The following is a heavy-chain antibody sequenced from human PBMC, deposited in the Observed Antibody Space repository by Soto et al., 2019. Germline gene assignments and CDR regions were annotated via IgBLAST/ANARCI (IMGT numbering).Heavy chain of an antibody. CDR1: GGSISSISYY. CDR3: ARPYSSSWASYYYGMDV. Sequence: SETLSLTCTVFGGSISSISYYWGWIRQPPGKGLEWIGSIYYSGSTYYNPSLKSRVTVSVDTSKNQFSLKLSSVTAADTAVYYCARPYSSSWASYYYGMDVWGQGTTVTVSS. J-gene: IGHJ6*02. V-gene: IGHV4-39*01. D-gene: IGHD6-13*01. CDR2: IYYSGST.